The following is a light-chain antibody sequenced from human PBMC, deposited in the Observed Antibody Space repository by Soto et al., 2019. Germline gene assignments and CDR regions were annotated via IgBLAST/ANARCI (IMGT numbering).Light chain of an antibody. CDR3: QQSYSTPYT. CDR1: QTISRY. CDR2: AAS. V-gene: IGKV1-39*01. Sequence: DIQMSQSPTSLSASVRDRVTITCRASQTISRYLNWYQQKPGKAPKLLIFAASSLQGGVPSRFSGSGSGTDFTLTISSLQVDDFATYYCQQSYSTPYTFGQGPKLEIQ. J-gene: IGKJ2*01.